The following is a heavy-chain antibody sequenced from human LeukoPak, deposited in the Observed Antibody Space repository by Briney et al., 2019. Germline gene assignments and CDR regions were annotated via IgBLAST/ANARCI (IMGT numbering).Heavy chain of an antibody. Sequence: ASMKVSCKASGYTFTSYGFSWVRQAPGQGLEWMGWISSYNGNTNYAQKFLGRVTMTTDTSTSTAYMELGNLRSDDTAMYYCAKTLRRYSPDYWGQGTLVTVSS. CDR2: ISSYNGNT. CDR3: AKTLRRYSPDY. CDR1: GYTFTSYG. D-gene: IGHD5-18*01. V-gene: IGHV1-18*01. J-gene: IGHJ4*02.